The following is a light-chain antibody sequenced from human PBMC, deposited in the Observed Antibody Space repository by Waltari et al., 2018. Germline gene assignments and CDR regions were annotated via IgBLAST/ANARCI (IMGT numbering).Light chain of an antibody. V-gene: IGLV3-21*02. J-gene: IGLJ1*01. CDR2: DDG. CDR3: QVGDSGRDHYV. CDR1: HMGSKN. Sequence: SYVLTQPPSVSVAPGQTPRISCDGNHMGSKNVHWYQQEPGQAPVLVVYDDGDRPSGSPGRISGPNSGNTATPTIRRVDAGGEADYFCQVGDSGRDHYVFGTVTKVTVL.